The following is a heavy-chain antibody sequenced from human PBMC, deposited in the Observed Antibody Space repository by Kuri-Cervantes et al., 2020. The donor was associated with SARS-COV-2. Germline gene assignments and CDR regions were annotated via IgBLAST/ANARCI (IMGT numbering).Heavy chain of an antibody. CDR1: GFTFSGYW. V-gene: IGHV3-21*01. CDR2: ISRNSNYI. Sequence: GGSLRLSCAASGFTFSGYWMTWVRQAPGKGLEWVSRISRNSNYIDYADSVKGRFIISRDNAKNSLDLQTSSLGPEDTAVYYCVRSFDHWGQGHLVTVSS. J-gene: IGHJ4*02. CDR3: VRSFDH.